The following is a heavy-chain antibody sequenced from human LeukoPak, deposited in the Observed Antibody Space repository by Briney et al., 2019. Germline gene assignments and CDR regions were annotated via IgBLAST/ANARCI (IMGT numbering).Heavy chain of an antibody. J-gene: IGHJ4*02. D-gene: IGHD5-18*01. CDR1: GLGFSSYW. CDR3: ARDLGRGHSYGLGH. V-gene: IGHV3-7*01. CDR2: IKQDGSEK. Sequence: PGGSLRLSCAASGLGFSSYWLSWVRQAPGKGLEWVANIKQDGSEKYYVDSVKGRFTISRDNAKNSLFLQMNSLRAEDTAVYYCARDLGRGHSYGLGHWGQGTLVTVSS.